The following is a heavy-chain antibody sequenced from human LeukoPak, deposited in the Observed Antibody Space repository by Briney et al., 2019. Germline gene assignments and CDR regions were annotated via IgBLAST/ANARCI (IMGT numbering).Heavy chain of an antibody. J-gene: IGHJ4*02. D-gene: IGHD4-17*01. Sequence: PPGGSLRLSCAASGFTFSSYAMSWVRQAPGKGLEWVSAISGSGGSTYYADSVKGRFTISRDNAKNSLYLQIKSLRAEDTAVYYCARLTTMTTTGGPFDYWGQGTLVTVSS. CDR3: ARLTTMTTTGGPFDY. CDR1: GFTFSSYA. CDR2: ISGSGGST. V-gene: IGHV3-23*01.